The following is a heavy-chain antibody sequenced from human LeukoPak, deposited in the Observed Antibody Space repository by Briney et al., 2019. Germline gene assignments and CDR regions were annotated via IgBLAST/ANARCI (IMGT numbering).Heavy chain of an antibody. CDR3: ARSSSWFARTQHYYGMDV. CDR1: GGTFSSYA. Sequence: GASVKVSCKASGGTFSSYAISWVRQAPGQGLEWMGGIIPIFGTANYAQKFQGRVTITADESTSTAYMEPSSLRSEDTAVYYCARSSSWFARTQHYYGMDVWGQGTTVTVSS. D-gene: IGHD6-13*01. V-gene: IGHV1-69*01. J-gene: IGHJ6*02. CDR2: IIPIFGTA.